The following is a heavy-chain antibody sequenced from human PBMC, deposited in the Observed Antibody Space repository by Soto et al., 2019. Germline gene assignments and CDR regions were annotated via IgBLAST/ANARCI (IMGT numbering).Heavy chain of an antibody. J-gene: IGHJ6*02. D-gene: IGHD3-10*01. CDR1: GDSISSYY. CDR2: LYYGRSA. Sequence: QVQLQESGPGLVKPSETLSLTCAVSGDSISSYYCMWIRQPPGKGLESIGYLYYGRSANYNPSLKSRVTLSVDTSTNQFSLKLRSVTAADTALYYCARQGFGVLHGLVDVWGQGTTVTVSS. CDR3: ARQGFGVLHGLVDV. V-gene: IGHV4-59*08.